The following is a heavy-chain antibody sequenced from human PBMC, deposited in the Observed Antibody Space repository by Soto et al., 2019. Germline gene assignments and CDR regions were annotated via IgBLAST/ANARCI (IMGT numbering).Heavy chain of an antibody. Sequence: GGSLRLSCAASGFTFTSYSMNWVRQAPGQGLEWVTYITSKSTTIKYADSVKGRFTVSRDNAKNSLYLQLNSLRDEDTAVYYCAREMGACSDSSCYPGPYDSWGQGTLVTVSS. D-gene: IGHD3-16*01. V-gene: IGHV3-48*02. CDR2: ITSKSTTI. J-gene: IGHJ5*02. CDR1: GFTFTSYS. CDR3: AREMGACSDSSCYPGPYDS.